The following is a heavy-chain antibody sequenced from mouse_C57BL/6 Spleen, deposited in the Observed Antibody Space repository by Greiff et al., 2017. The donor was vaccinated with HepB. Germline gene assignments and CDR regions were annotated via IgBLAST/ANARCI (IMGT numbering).Heavy chain of an antibody. CDR1: GFTFSDYG. D-gene: IGHD4-1*01. CDR3: ARLTGSYFDV. V-gene: IGHV5-17*01. Sequence: EVKVVESGGGLVKPGGSLKLSCAASGFTFSDYGMHWVRQAPEKGLEWVAYIRSGSSTIYYADTVKGRFTISRDNAKNTLFLQMTSLRSEDTAMYYCARLTGSYFDVWGTGTTVTVSS. CDR2: IRSGSSTI. J-gene: IGHJ1*03.